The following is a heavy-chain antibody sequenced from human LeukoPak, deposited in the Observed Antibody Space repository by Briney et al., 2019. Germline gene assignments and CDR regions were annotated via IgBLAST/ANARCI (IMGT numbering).Heavy chain of an antibody. CDR1: GFTFSSYW. Sequence: GGSLRLSCAASGFTFSSYWMHWVRQAPGKGLEWVAVIWYDGSNKYYADSVKGRFTISRDNSKNTLYLQMNSLRAEDTAVYYCASDPQWLVGGGGFDYWGQGTLVTVSS. CDR2: IWYDGSNK. CDR3: ASDPQWLVGGGGFDY. D-gene: IGHD6-19*01. V-gene: IGHV3-33*08. J-gene: IGHJ4*02.